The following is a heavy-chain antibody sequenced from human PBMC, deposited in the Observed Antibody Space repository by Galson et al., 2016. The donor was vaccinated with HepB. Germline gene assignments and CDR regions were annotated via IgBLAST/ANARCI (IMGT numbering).Heavy chain of an antibody. D-gene: IGHD7-27*01. CDR1: GGTFNSYA. V-gene: IGHV1-69*01. Sequence: SVKLSCKASGGTFNSYAISWVRQAPGQGLEWMGGIIPNLGTEKYAHKFQGRVTITADQSTRAAYLEVSSLTSEDTALYYCARGANWGSEYGMGVWGQGIKVTVSS. CDR3: ARGANWGSEYGMGV. J-gene: IGHJ6*02. CDR2: IIPNLGTE.